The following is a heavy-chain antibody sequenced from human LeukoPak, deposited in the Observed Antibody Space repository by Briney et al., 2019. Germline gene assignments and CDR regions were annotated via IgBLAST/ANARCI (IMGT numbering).Heavy chain of an antibody. Sequence: SETLSLTCTVSGGSISGNYYWGWIRQPAGKGLEWIGRIYSTGNTNYNPSLRSRVTMSVDRSNNQFSLNLDSVTAADTAVYYCARGGGASGYYDFDYWGQGTLVTVSS. D-gene: IGHD3-22*01. CDR2: IYSTGNT. V-gene: IGHV4-4*07. CDR3: ARGGGASGYYDFDY. J-gene: IGHJ4*02. CDR1: GGSISGNYY.